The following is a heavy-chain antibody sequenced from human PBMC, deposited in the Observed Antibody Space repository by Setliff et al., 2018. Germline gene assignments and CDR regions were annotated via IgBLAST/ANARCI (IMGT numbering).Heavy chain of an antibody. Sequence: GGSLRLSCAASGFAFSAYGMYWVRQAPGKGLEWVAVLWYDGSNKNYADSVKDRFTISRDNSKNTLYLQMNSLRAEDTAVYYCAKGSVPIVGTTYSFDYWGQGTLVTVSS. D-gene: IGHD1-26*01. CDR3: AKGSVPIVGTTYSFDY. J-gene: IGHJ4*02. CDR1: GFAFSAYG. V-gene: IGHV3-33*06. CDR2: LWYDGSNK.